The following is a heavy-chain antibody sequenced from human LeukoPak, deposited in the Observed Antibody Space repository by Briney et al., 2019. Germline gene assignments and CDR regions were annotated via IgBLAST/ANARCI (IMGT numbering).Heavy chain of an antibody. D-gene: IGHD3-22*01. Sequence: GGSLRLSCAASGFTFSSYAMSWVRQAPGKGLEWVSAISGSGGSTYYADSVKGRFTISRDNSKNTLYLQMNSLRAEDTALYYCAKGLSYYYDNSGYSAGSWGQGTLVTVSS. CDR2: ISGSGGST. CDR1: GFTFSSYA. J-gene: IGHJ5*02. V-gene: IGHV3-23*01. CDR3: AKGLSYYYDNSGYSAGS.